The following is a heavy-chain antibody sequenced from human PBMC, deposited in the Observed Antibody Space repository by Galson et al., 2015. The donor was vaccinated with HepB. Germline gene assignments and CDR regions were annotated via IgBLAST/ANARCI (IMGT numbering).Heavy chain of an antibody. D-gene: IGHD3-16*02. CDR3: AHRPVMTFGGVIVIDFSNWFDP. CDR2: IYWNDDK. V-gene: IGHV2-5*01. J-gene: IGHJ5*02. Sequence: PALVKPTQTLTLTCTFSGFSLSTSGVGVGWIRQPPGKALEWLALIYWNDDKRYSPSLKSRLTITKDTSKNQVVLTMTNMDPVDTATYYCAHRPVMTFGGVIVIDFSNWFDPWGQGTLVTVSS. CDR1: GFSLSTSGVG.